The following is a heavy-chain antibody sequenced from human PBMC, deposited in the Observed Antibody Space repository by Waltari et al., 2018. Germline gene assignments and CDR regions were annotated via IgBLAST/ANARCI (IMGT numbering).Heavy chain of an antibody. J-gene: IGHJ3*02. V-gene: IGHV4-4*07. CDR2: VSASAKT. CDR1: GGSINTFL. Sequence: QVQLQESGPGLVKPSETLSLTCSASGGSINTFLVHWIRQPAGKGLEWIGRVSASAKTNYNPSLKSRVTMSVDTSKNQFTLKLSSVTAADTAVYYCARDLFLPSWSGFIDGFDIWGRGTVVTVSS. D-gene: IGHD3-3*01. CDR3: ARDLFLPSWSGFIDGFDI.